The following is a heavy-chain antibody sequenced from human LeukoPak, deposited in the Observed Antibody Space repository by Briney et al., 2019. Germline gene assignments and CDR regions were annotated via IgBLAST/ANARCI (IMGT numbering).Heavy chain of an antibody. CDR2: INHSGST. J-gene: IGHJ3*02. V-gene: IGHV4-34*01. Sequence: WSGEINHSGSTNYNPSLKSRVTISVDTSKNQFSLKLSSVTAADTAVYYCARGTGWHDAFDIWGRGTMVTVSS. D-gene: IGHD6-19*01. CDR3: ARGTGWHDAFDI.